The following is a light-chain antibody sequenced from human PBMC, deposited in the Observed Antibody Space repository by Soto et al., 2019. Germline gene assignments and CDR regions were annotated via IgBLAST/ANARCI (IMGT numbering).Light chain of an antibody. CDR1: SSDVDTYKY. V-gene: IGLV2-14*01. Sequence: QSALTQPASVSGSPGQSITISCTGTSSDVDTYKYVSWYQQHPGKAPKLMIYEVSYRPSGVSDRFSGSKSGNTASLTISGLQAEDEADYCCCSYAGSTTRVQFGGGTKLTVL. J-gene: IGLJ2*01. CDR2: EVS. CDR3: CSYAGSTTRVQ.